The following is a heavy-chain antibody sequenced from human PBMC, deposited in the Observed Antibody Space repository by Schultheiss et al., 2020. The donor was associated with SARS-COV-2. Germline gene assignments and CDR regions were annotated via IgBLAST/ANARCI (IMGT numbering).Heavy chain of an antibody. CDR3: AKDRGYCSVGSCYGMDV. CDR1: GGTFSSYA. CDR2: IIPIFGTA. Sequence: SVKVSCKASGGTFSSYAISWVRQAPGQGLEWMGGIIPIFGTANYAQKFQGRVTITADESTSTAYMELSSLRSEDTAVYYCAKDRGYCSVGSCYGMDVWGQGTTVTVSS. V-gene: IGHV1-69*13. D-gene: IGHD2-15*01. J-gene: IGHJ6*02.